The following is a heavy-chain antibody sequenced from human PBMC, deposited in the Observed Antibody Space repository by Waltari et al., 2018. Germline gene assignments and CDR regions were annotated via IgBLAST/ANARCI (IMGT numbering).Heavy chain of an antibody. CDR2: IIPSLRIA. Sequence: QVQLVQSGAEVKKPGSSVKVSCKASGGTFSSYAISWVRQAPGQGLEWMGGIIPSLRIANYAQKVQGRVTITAEKSTSTAYMELSSLISEDTAVYYCARRNSDYSNSGWGQGTLVTVSS. CDR3: ARRNSDYSNSG. V-gene: IGHV1-69*10. CDR1: GGTFSSYA. J-gene: IGHJ4*02. D-gene: IGHD4-4*01.